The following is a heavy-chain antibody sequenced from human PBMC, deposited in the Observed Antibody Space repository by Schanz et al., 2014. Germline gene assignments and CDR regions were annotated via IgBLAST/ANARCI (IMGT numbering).Heavy chain of an antibody. CDR1: EFTFSTDA. V-gene: IGHV3-21*01. J-gene: IGHJ6*02. CDR2: ISYGTSYI. Sequence: EVQLVESGGGLIQPGGSLRLSCAASEFTFSTDAMSWVRQAPGKGLEWVSSISYGTSYIYYAESVKGRFTISRDNAKNSLYLQMNSLRAEDTAVYYCLAPDYGMDVWGQGTTVTVSS. CDR3: LAPDYGMDV.